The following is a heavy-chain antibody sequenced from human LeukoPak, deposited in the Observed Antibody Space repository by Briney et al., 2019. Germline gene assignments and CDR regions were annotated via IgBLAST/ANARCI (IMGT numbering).Heavy chain of an antibody. CDR3: ARDLPSGSYSKGPGNYYYYGMDV. Sequence: GGSLRLSCAASGFTFSSYAMHWVRQAPGKGLEWVAVISYDGSNKYYADSVKGRFTISRDNSKNTLYLQMNSLRAEDTAVYYCARDLPSGSYSKGPGNYYYYGMDVWGQGTTVTVSS. V-gene: IGHV3-30-3*01. J-gene: IGHJ6*02. D-gene: IGHD1-26*01. CDR1: GFTFSSYA. CDR2: ISYDGSNK.